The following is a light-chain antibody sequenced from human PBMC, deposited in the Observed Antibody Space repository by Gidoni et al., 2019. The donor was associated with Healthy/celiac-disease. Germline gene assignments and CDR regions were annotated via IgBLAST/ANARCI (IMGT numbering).Light chain of an antibody. J-gene: IGKJ2*01. Sequence: EIVMTQSPATLSVSPGGRATLSCRASQSVNSNLAWYQQKPGQAPRLLIYGASTRATGIPARFSGSGSGTEFTLTISSLQSEDFAVYYCQQYNNWPPRYTFGQGTKLEIK. V-gene: IGKV3-15*01. CDR1: QSVNSN. CDR3: QQYNNWPPRYT. CDR2: GAS.